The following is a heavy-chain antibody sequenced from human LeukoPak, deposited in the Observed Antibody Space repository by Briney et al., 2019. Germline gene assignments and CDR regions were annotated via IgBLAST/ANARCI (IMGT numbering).Heavy chain of an antibody. Sequence: GASVKVSCKASGYTFTSYYMHWVRQAPGQGLEWMGIINPSGGSTSYAQKFQGRVTMTRDTSISTAYMELSRLRSDDTAVYYCFRAAAGFVRGYWGQGTPVTVSS. CDR1: GYTFTSYY. J-gene: IGHJ4*02. CDR2: INPSGGST. V-gene: IGHV1-46*01. D-gene: IGHD6-13*01. CDR3: FRAAAGFVRGY.